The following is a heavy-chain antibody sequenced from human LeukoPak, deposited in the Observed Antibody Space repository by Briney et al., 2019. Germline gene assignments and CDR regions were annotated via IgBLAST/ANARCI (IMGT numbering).Heavy chain of an antibody. D-gene: IGHD5-18*01. CDR2: ISSSSIYI. J-gene: IGHJ4*02. Sequence: PGGSLRLSCAASGFTFSSYSMNWVRQAPGKGLEWVSYISSSSIYIYYADSVKGRFTVSRDNAKNALFLHMNSMRAEDTAVYYCASGYSYGRFDYWGQGTLVTVSS. V-gene: IGHV3-21*01. CDR3: ASGYSYGRFDY. CDR1: GFTFSSYS.